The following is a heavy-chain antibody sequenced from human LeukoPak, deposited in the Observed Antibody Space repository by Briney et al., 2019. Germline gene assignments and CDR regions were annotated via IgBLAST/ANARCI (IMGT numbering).Heavy chain of an antibody. CDR2: ISSSRSII. Sequence: PGGSLRLSCAASGFTFSSYEMNWVRQAPGKGLEWVSYISSSRSIIYYADSVKGRFTISRDNAKNSLYLQMNSLRVEDTAVYYCARDRSITGFGVVRRNKVGTLDVWGKGTTVTVSS. J-gene: IGHJ6*04. D-gene: IGHD3-3*01. CDR3: ARDRSITGFGVVRRNKVGTLDV. V-gene: IGHV3-48*01. CDR1: GFTFSSYE.